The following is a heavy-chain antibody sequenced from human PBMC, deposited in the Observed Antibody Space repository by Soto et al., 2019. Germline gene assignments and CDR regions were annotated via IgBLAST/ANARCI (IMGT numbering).Heavy chain of an antibody. CDR1: GYTFTSYD. J-gene: IGHJ4*02. D-gene: IGHD2-15*01. Sequence: QVQLVQSGAEVKKPGASVKVSCKASGYTFTSYDINWVRQATGQGLEWMGWMNPNSGNTGYAQKFQGRVTMTRNTSISTAYMELRSLRSEDTAVYYCARGRTVRYCSGGSCYQLIEFSDYWGQGTLVTVSS. V-gene: IGHV1-8*01. CDR2: MNPNSGNT. CDR3: ARGRTVRYCSGGSCYQLIEFSDY.